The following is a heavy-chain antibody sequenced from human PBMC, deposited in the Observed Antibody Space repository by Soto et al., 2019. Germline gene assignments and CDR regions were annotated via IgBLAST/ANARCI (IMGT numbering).Heavy chain of an antibody. CDR1: GGSISSYY. V-gene: IGHV4-59*08. CDR3: ARSYSNYVPAFDI. D-gene: IGHD4-4*01. J-gene: IGHJ3*02. CDR2: IYYSGST. Sequence: SETLSLTCTVSGGSISSYYWSWIRQPPGKGLEWIGYIYYSGSTNYNPSLKSRVTISVDTSKNQFSLKLSSVTAADTAVYYCARSYSNYVPAFDIWGQGTMVTVSS.